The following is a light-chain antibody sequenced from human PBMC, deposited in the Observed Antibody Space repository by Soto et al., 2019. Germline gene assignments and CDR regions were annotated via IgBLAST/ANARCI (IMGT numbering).Light chain of an antibody. Sequence: EIVMTQSAATLSVSPGERATLSCRASQSVSSNLAWYQQKPGQAPRLLIYGASTRATGIPARFSGSGSGTELTLTISSLQSEAFAVYYCQQYNNWPPYTFGQGTKLEIK. J-gene: IGKJ2*01. CDR1: QSVSSN. V-gene: IGKV3-15*01. CDR3: QQYNNWPPYT. CDR2: GAS.